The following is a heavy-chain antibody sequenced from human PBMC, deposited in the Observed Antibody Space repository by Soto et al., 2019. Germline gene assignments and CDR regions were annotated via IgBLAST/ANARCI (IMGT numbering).Heavy chain of an antibody. D-gene: IGHD6-19*01. CDR1: GGSFSGYS. CDR3: AREGGSGWYYYDY. Sequence: QVQLQQWGAGLLKPSETLSLTCAVNGGSFSGYSWTWIRQAPGKGLDWIGEINYTGTTNYSPSLTSRVTLSVDTSKNQFSLELRSLSAADTAVYYCAREGGSGWYYYDYWGHGTLVTVSS. J-gene: IGHJ4*01. CDR2: INYTGTT. V-gene: IGHV4-34*02.